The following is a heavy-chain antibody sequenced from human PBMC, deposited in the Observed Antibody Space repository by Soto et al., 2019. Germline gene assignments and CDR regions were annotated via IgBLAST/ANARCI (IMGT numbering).Heavy chain of an antibody. J-gene: IGHJ4*02. Sequence: PXESVKISFKGSGYSFTSYWIGWVGQMPGKGLEWMGIIYPGDSDTRYSPSFQGQVTISADKSISTAYLQWSSLKASDTAMYYCARHTSSGWYYFDYWGQGTLVTVSS. D-gene: IGHD6-19*01. CDR3: ARHTSSGWYYFDY. CDR1: GYSFTSYW. V-gene: IGHV5-51*01. CDR2: IYPGDSDT.